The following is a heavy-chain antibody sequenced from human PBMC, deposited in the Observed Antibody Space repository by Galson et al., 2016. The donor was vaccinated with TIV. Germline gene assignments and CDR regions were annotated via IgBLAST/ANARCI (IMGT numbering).Heavy chain of an antibody. D-gene: IGHD1-26*01. V-gene: IGHV3-33*01. Sequence: SLRLSCAASGFTFSSYGIHWVRQAPGKGLEWVAIIWSDGINKYYADSVNGRFTISRDNSKNTVYLQMNSLRAEDTACYYCASDRLWELLPPAAFDIWGQGTKVIVSS. J-gene: IGHJ3*02. CDR1: GFTFSSYG. CDR3: ASDRLWELLPPAAFDI. CDR2: IWSDGINK.